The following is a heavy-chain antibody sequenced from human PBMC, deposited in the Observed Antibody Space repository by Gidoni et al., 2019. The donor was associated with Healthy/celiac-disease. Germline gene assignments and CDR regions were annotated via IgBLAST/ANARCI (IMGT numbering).Heavy chain of an antibody. D-gene: IGHD6-6*01. J-gene: IGHJ6*03. Sequence: QVQLVHSGAEVKKPGASVKVSCKASGYTFTSYDINWVRQATGQGLEWMGWMNPNSGNTGYAQKFQGRVTMTRNTSISTAYMELSSLRSEDTAVYYCARSIAARPAIFYYYYYMDVWGKGTTVTVSS. CDR2: MNPNSGNT. CDR3: ARSIAARPAIFYYYYYMDV. CDR1: GYTFTSYD. V-gene: IGHV1-8*01.